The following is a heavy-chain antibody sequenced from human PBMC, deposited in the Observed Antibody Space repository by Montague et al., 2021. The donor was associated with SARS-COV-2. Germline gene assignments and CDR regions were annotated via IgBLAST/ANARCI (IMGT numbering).Heavy chain of an antibody. J-gene: IGHJ6*02. CDR2: MYYSGST. V-gene: IGHV4-39*07. CDR1: GGSISSSNYY. D-gene: IGHD4/OR15-4a*01. Sequence: SETLSLTCTVSGGSISSSNYYWGWIRQPPGKGLEWIGNMYYSGSTYYNPSLKSRVTISIDTSKNQFSLKLGSVTAADTAVYYCARDAIVLQGITKGMDVWGQGTTVTVSS. CDR3: ARDAIVLQGITKGMDV.